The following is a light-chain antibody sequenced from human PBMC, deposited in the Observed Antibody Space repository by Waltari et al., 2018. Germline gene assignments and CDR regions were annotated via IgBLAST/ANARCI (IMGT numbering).Light chain of an antibody. Sequence: DIQMTQSPSTLSASVGDRVTISCRASQSVGTWLAWYQQKPGKAPKLLIYLASSLDSGVPSRFSGGGSGTEFALTISSLQPDDFATYSCQQYSSFSTFGQGTKL. CDR3: QQYSSFST. V-gene: IGKV1-5*03. J-gene: IGKJ2*01. CDR2: LAS. CDR1: QSVGTW.